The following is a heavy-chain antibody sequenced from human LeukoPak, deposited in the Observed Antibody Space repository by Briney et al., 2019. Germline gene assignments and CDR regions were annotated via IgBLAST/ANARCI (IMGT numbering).Heavy chain of an antibody. CDR1: GFTFSSYA. V-gene: IGHV3-23*01. CDR2: ISASGGTT. J-gene: IGHJ4*02. D-gene: IGHD3-22*01. CDR3: AKGQSSSGLRNYFDY. Sequence: GGSLRLSCAASGFTFSSYAMSWVRQAPGKGLEWVSGISASGGTTYYADSVKGRFTISRDNSKNTLYLQMISLRAEDTAVYYCAKGQSSSGLRNYFDYWGQGTLVTVSS.